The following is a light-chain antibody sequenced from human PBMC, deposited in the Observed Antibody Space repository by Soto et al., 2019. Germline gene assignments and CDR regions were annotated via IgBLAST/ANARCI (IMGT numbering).Light chain of an antibody. Sequence: QYVLTQPASVSGSPGQSITISCTGTNNLVSWYQQHPGKAPKVVVYEGTKRPSGVSNRFSGSTSGGTASLTISGLQAKDEASYFCCAYVGDRSYVFGPGTKVTGL. J-gene: IGLJ1*01. CDR3: CAYVGDRSYV. CDR1: NNL. V-gene: IGLV2-23*01. CDR2: EGT.